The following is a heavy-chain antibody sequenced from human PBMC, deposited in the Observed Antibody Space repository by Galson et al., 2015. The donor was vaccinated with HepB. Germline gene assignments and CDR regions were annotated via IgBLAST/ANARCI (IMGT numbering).Heavy chain of an antibody. J-gene: IGHJ3*01. Sequence: SLRLLCAASGFTFTSYVMSWVRQALRKGLEYVSTISGTGGSTYYADSVKGRFAISRDNSKNTLFLQMNSLRPEDTAVYYCVIYDYTRAFYLWGQGTMVTVSS. CDR1: GFTFTSYV. CDR2: ISGTGGST. V-gene: IGHV3-64D*06. D-gene: IGHD4-11*01. CDR3: VIYDYTRAFYL.